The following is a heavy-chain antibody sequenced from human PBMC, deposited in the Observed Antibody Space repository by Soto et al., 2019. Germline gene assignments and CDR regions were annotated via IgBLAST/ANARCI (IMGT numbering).Heavy chain of an antibody. CDR2: ISGSGGST. V-gene: IGHV3-23*01. D-gene: IGHD3-9*01. CDR3: ARAGRYFDWPFYFDY. J-gene: IGHJ4*02. CDR1: GFTFSSYA. Sequence: PGGSLRLSCAASGFTFSSYAMSWVRQAPGKGLEWVSAISGSGGSTYYADSVKGRFTISRDNSENTLYLQMNSLRVEDTAVYYCARAGRYFDWPFYFDYWGQGTQVTVSS.